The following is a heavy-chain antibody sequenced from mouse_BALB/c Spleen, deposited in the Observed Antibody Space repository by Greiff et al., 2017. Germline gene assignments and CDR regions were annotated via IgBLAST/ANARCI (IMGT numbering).Heavy chain of an antibody. CDR3: ARGCYYGSSGFDY. CDR1: GFTFSSYG. J-gene: IGHJ2*01. V-gene: IGHV5-6-3*01. Sequence: EVQLVESGGGLVQPGGSLKLSCAASGFTFSSYGMSWVRQTPDKRLELVATINSNGGSTYYPDSVKGRFTISRDNAKNTLYLQMSSLKSEDTAMYYCARGCYYGSSGFDYWGQGTTLTVAS. D-gene: IGHD1-1*01. CDR2: INSNGGST.